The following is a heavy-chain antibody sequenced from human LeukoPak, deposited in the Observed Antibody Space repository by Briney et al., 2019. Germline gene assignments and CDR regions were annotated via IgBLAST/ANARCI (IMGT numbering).Heavy chain of an antibody. D-gene: IGHD3-22*01. J-gene: IGHJ6*03. CDR1: GGSISSGSYY. Sequence: PSQTLSLTCTVSGGSISSGSYYWSWIRQPAGKGLEWIGRIYTSGSTNYNPSLKSRVTISVDPSKNQFSLKLSSVTAADTAVYYCARDLSYYYDSSGPINYYYYMDVWGKGTTVTVSS. CDR2: IYTSGST. CDR3: ARDLSYYYDSSGPINYYYYMDV. V-gene: IGHV4-61*02.